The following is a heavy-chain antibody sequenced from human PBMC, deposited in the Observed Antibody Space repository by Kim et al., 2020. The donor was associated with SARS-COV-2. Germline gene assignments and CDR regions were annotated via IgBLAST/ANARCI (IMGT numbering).Heavy chain of an antibody. Sequence: GGSLRLSCAASGFTFSNAWMSWVRQAPGKGLEWVGRIKSKTDGGTTDYAAPVKGRFTISRDDSKNTLYLQMNSLKTEDTAVYYCTTDHAPAYSYGYRTKNFDYWGQGTLVTVSS. J-gene: IGHJ4*02. CDR3: TTDHAPAYSYGYRTKNFDY. V-gene: IGHV3-15*01. CDR1: GFTFSNAW. D-gene: IGHD5-18*01. CDR2: IKSKTDGGTT.